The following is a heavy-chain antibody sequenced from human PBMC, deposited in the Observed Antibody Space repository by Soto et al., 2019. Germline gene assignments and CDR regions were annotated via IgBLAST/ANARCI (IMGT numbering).Heavy chain of an antibody. Sequence: GGSLRLSCAASGFTFRDSAMTWVRQTPGKGLEYVSSITVNGDGTYYADSVKGRFTISRDNSKNTLYLQMNSLRAEDTAVYYCAKNPGYYYDSTGYHFDYWGQGTLVTVSS. CDR1: GFTFRDSA. V-gene: IGHV3-23*01. D-gene: IGHD3-22*01. CDR3: AKNPGYYYDSTGYHFDY. J-gene: IGHJ4*02. CDR2: ITVNGDGT.